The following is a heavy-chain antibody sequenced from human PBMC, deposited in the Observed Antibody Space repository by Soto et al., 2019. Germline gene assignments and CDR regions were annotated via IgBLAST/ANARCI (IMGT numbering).Heavy chain of an antibody. CDR2: INHSGST. V-gene: IGHV4-34*01. CDR1: GGSFSGYY. D-gene: IGHD3-10*01. Sequence: SETLSLTCAVYGGSFSGYYWTWIRQPPGTGLEWIGEINHSGSTNYNPSLKSRVTISVDTSKNQFSLKLTSVTAADTAVYYCARYGSGTYYPTTFDCWGQGTLVTVSS. CDR3: ARYGSGTYYPTTFDC. J-gene: IGHJ4*02.